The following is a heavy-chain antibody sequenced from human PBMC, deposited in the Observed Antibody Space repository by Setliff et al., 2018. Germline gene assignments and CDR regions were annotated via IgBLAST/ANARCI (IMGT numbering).Heavy chain of an antibody. Sequence: PGESLKISCKGSGYSFTDYWIAWVRQTPGKGLEWMGTIYPGNAGTRYSPSFQGQVTISTDTSINTAFLQWNNLKASDTAVYYCARRGERFFNWFDPWGQGTLVTVSS. D-gene: IGHD2-21*01. J-gene: IGHJ5*02. CDR3: ARRGERFFNWFDP. CDR1: GYSFTDYW. CDR2: IYPGNAGT. V-gene: IGHV5-51*01.